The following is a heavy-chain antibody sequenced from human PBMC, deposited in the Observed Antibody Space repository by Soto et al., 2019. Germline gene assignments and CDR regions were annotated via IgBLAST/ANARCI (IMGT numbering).Heavy chain of an antibody. Sequence: GESLKISCNGSGYSFNNNWIGWVRQMPGKGLEWMGIIHPGDSDSRYSPSFQGQVTMSVDKSINTAYLQWSSLKASDTAMYYCERRDSSGFPDYWGQGTLVTVYS. CDR1: GYSFNNNW. V-gene: IGHV5-51*01. CDR3: ERRDSSGFPDY. CDR2: IHPGDSDS. J-gene: IGHJ4*02. D-gene: IGHD3-22*01.